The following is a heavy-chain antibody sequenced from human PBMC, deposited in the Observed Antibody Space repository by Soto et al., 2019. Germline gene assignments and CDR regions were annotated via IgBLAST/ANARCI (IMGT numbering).Heavy chain of an antibody. Sequence: QVQLVESGGDLVKPGGSLRLSCAASGFPFSDYYMSWIRQAPGKGLEWVSSISSSSSDTNYAQSVKGRFTISGDNAKNSLHLQMNSLRAEDTAVYYCARRRPTGYYNYWGQGTLVTVSA. V-gene: IGHV3-11*05. D-gene: IGHD3-9*01. CDR1: GFPFSDYY. J-gene: IGHJ4*02. CDR2: ISSSSSDT. CDR3: ARRRPTGYYNY.